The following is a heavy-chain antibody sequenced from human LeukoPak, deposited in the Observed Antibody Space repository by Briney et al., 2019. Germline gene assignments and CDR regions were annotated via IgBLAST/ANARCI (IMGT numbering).Heavy chain of an antibody. CDR2: ISGDGTST. CDR1: GFFFADFA. Sequence: PGGSLRLSCTASGFFFADFAMHWVRQAPGKALEWVSLISGDGTSTYYADSVKGRFIFSRDNSKNSLYLQMNSLRTEDTALYYCVRSVTAAGRFDYWRQGTLVSVSS. V-gene: IGHV3-43*02. CDR3: VRSVTAAGRFDY. D-gene: IGHD6-13*01. J-gene: IGHJ4*02.